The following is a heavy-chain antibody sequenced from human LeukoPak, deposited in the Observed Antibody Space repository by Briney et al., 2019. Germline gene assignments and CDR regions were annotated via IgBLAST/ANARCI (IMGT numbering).Heavy chain of an antibody. CDR3: ARVYSTLTLGKYFYYMYV. CDR2: MYRSGPT. D-gene: IGHD4-11*01. Sequence: KASEPLSLPCTVSVDPINNYHWRWLPEPTGKGVEGLGRMYRSGPTDYNPSLKSRISMSVDTSKNQFYLNLNSVSAADTAVYYCARVYSTLTLGKYFYYMYVWGKGTTVTVS. J-gene: IGHJ6*03. CDR1: VDPINNYH. V-gene: IGHV4-4*07.